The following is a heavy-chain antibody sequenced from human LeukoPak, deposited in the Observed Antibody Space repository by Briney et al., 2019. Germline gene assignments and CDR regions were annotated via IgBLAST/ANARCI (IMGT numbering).Heavy chain of an antibody. V-gene: IGHV3-7*04. CDR2: IKLDGSES. CDR1: GFTFRSHW. D-gene: IGHD5-12*01. Sequence: PGGSLRLSCAASGFTFRSHWMTWVRQAPGKGLEWVANIKLDGSESYYVDSVMGRFSISRDNAKNSLYLQMNSLRAEDTAVYYCARANIVATYFDYWGQGTLVTVSS. J-gene: IGHJ4*02. CDR3: ARANIVATYFDY.